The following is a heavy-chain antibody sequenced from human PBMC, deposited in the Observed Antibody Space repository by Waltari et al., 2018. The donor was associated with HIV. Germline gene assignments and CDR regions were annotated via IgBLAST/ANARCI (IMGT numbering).Heavy chain of an antibody. CDR1: GFTFSSYI. V-gene: IGHV3-30*01. CDR2: ISYDGSNE. J-gene: IGHJ6*02. D-gene: IGHD2-2*01. Sequence: QVQLVESGGGVVQPGRSLRLSCAASGFTFSSYIMHWVRQAPGKGLEWVAIISYDGSNENYADSVRGRFTISRVNSRKTLYLQMNSLRAEDTAVYFCAKEGPVVPAGGMDVWGQGTTVTVSS. CDR3: AKEGPVVPAGGMDV.